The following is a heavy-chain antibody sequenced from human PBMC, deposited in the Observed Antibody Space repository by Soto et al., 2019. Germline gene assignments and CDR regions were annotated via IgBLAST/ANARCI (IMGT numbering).Heavy chain of an antibody. CDR2: IYYSGST. V-gene: IGHV4-59*08. CDR3: ARAEFITIFGRQYYYYYMDV. CDR1: GGCISSYY. D-gene: IGHD3-3*01. J-gene: IGHJ6*03. Sequence: SETLSLTCTVSGGCISSYYWSWIRQPPGKGLEWIGYIYYSGSTNYNPSLKSRVTISVDTSKNQFSLKLSSVTAADTAVYYCARAEFITIFGRQYYYYYMDVWGKGTTVTVSS.